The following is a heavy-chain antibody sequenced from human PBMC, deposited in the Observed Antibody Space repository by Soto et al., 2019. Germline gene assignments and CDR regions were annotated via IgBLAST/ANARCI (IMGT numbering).Heavy chain of an antibody. J-gene: IGHJ4*02. Sequence: ASVKVSCKASGYTFTSYYMHWVRQAPGQGLEWMGIINPSGGSTSYAQKFQGRVTMTRDTSTSTVYMELSSLRSEDTAVYYCARDEDAVAAAGSCDYWGQGTLVTVSS. CDR3: ARDEDAVAAAGSCDY. D-gene: IGHD6-13*01. CDR1: GYTFTSYY. V-gene: IGHV1-46*01. CDR2: INPSGGST.